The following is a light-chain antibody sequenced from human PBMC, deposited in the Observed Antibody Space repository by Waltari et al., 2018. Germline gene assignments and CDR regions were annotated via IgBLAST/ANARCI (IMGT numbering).Light chain of an antibody. Sequence: QSVLTQPPSVSEAPRQRVTISCSGSSSNIGNNAVNWYQQPPGQAPKLLIYFDDLPPSGVSDRFSGSKSGTSAPLAISGLQSDDEADYYCAAWDDSLNGWVFGGGTKLTVL. CDR2: FDD. V-gene: IGLV1-36*01. J-gene: IGLJ3*02. CDR1: SSNIGNNA. CDR3: AAWDDSLNGWV.